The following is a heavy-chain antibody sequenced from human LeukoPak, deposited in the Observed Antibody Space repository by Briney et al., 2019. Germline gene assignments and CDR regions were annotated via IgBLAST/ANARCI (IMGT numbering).Heavy chain of an antibody. CDR2: IYTSGST. J-gene: IGHJ4*02. Sequence: SQTLSLTCTVSGGSISSGSYYWSWIRQPAGKGLEWIGRIYTSGSTNYNPSLKSRVTISVDTSKNQFSLKLSSVTAADTAVYYCARRREWELKPAFGYWGQGTLVTVSS. CDR3: ARRREWELKPAFGY. D-gene: IGHD1-26*01. V-gene: IGHV4-61*02. CDR1: GGSISSGSYY.